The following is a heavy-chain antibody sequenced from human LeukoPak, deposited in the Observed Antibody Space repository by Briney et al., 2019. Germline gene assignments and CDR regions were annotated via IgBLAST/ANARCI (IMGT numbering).Heavy chain of an antibody. CDR3: ATNLLGFLTEGY. J-gene: IGHJ4*02. V-gene: IGHV1-24*01. CDR1: GYTLTELS. Sequence: ASVKVSCKVSGYTLTELSMHWVRQAPGKGLEWMGGFDPEDGETIYAQKFQGRVTMTEDTSTDTAYMELSSLRSEDTAVYYCATNLLGFLTEGYWGQGTLVTVSS. D-gene: IGHD3-3*02. CDR2: FDPEDGET.